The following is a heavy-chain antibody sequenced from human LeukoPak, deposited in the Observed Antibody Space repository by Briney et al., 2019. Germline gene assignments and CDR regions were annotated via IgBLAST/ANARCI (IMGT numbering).Heavy chain of an antibody. V-gene: IGHV3-9*01. J-gene: IGHJ4*02. Sequence: PGRSLRLSCAASGFTFDDYAMHWVRQAPGKGLEWVSGISWNSGSIGYADSVKGRFTISRDNSKNTLYLQMNSLRAEDTAVYYCAKDQAPYRGWGQGTLVTVSS. CDR3: AKDQAPYRG. CDR2: ISWNSGSI. CDR1: GFTFDDYA. D-gene: IGHD3-16*02.